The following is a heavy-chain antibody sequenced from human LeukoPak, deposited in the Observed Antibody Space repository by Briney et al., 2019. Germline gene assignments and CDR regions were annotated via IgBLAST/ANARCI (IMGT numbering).Heavy chain of an antibody. CDR2: INPNSGGT. Sequence: ASVKVSCKASGYTFTGYYMHWVRQAPGQGLEWMGWINPNSGGTNYAQKFQGRVTMTRDTSISTAYMELSRLRSDDTAVYYCAREGSGYDYSWFDPWGQGTLVTVSS. V-gene: IGHV1-2*02. CDR3: AREGSGYDYSWFDP. CDR1: GYTFTGYY. D-gene: IGHD5-12*01. J-gene: IGHJ5*02.